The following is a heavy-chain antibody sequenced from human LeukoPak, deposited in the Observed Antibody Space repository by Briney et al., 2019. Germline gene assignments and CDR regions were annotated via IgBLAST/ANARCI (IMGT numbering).Heavy chain of an antibody. V-gene: IGHV4-34*01. Sequence: PSETLSLTCAVYGGSFSGYYWSWIRPPPGKGLEWIGEINHSGSTNYNPSLKSRVTISVDTSKNQFSLKLSSVTAADTAVYYCARRSNRLRGYSYGYWGQGTLVTVSS. CDR1: GGSFSGYY. CDR3: ARRSNRLRGYSYGY. CDR2: INHSGST. J-gene: IGHJ4*02. D-gene: IGHD5-18*01.